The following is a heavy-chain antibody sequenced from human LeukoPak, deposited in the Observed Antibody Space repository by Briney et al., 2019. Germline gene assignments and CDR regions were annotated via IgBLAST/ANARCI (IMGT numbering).Heavy chain of an antibody. J-gene: IGHJ4*02. CDR1: RFTFSTYA. CDR3: AKSHSVEQRGYFDY. CDR2: IANGGGST. Sequence: GGSLGLSCAASRFTFSTYAMSWVRQAPGKGLEWISTIANGGGSTYYADSVKGRFTISRDNSKNTLYLQMNSLRAEDTAVYYCAKSHSVEQRGYFDYWGQGTLVTVSS. V-gene: IGHV3-23*01. D-gene: IGHD1/OR15-1a*01.